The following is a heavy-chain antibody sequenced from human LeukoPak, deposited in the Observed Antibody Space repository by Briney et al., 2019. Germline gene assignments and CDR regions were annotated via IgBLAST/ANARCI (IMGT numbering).Heavy chain of an antibody. J-gene: IGHJ4*02. Sequence: PGGSLRLSCAASGFTFSSCSTNWVRQAPGKGLEWVSYISSSSSTIYYADSVKGRFTISRDNAKNSLSLQMNSLRAEDTAVYYCAREVAGFDYWGQGTLVTVSS. CDR2: ISSSSSTI. CDR1: GFTFSSCS. V-gene: IGHV3-48*01. D-gene: IGHD6-19*01. CDR3: AREVAGFDY.